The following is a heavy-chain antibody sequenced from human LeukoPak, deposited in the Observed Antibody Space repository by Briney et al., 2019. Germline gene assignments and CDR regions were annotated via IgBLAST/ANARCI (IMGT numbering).Heavy chain of an antibody. V-gene: IGHV3-30*04. Sequence: GGSLRLSCAASGFTFSSYAMHWVRQAPGKGLEWVAVISYDGSNKYYADSVKGRFTISRDNSKNTLYLQMNSLRAEDTAVYYCAREGCSGGSCYRSRHAFDIWGQGTMVTVSS. D-gene: IGHD2-15*01. CDR1: GFTFSSYA. CDR2: ISYDGSNK. CDR3: AREGCSGGSCYRSRHAFDI. J-gene: IGHJ3*02.